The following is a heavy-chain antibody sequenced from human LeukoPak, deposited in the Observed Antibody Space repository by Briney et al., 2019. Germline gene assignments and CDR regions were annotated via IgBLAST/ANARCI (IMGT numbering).Heavy chain of an antibody. V-gene: IGHV3-23*01. CDR2: ISGRAIST. J-gene: IGHJ4*02. D-gene: IGHD3-22*01. CDR3: ARGIRSNDGGTYYPYHFDY. CDR1: GLIFSNHA. Sequence: PGGSLRLSCAASGLIFSNHAMSWVRQAPGKGLEWISGISGRAISTFHADSVKGRFNISRDNSKNTLYLQMNSLRAEDTAVYYCARGIRSNDGGTYYPYHFDYWGQGTLVTVSS.